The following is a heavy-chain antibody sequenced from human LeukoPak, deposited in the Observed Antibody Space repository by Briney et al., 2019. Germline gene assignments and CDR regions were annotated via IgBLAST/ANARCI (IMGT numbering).Heavy chain of an antibody. V-gene: IGHV3-30-3*02. Sequence: GRSLRLSCAASGFTFSSYAMHWVRQAPGKGLEWVAVISYDGSNKYYADSVKGRFTISRDNSKNTLYLQMNSLRAEDTAVYYCAKTGCGGDCYASYWGQGTLVTVSS. D-gene: IGHD2-21*02. CDR2: ISYDGSNK. J-gene: IGHJ4*02. CDR3: AKTGCGGDCYASY. CDR1: GFTFSSYA.